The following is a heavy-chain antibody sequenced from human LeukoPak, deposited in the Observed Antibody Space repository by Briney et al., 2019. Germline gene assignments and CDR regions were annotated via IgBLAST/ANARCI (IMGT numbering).Heavy chain of an antibody. V-gene: IGHV1-69*13. D-gene: IGHD3-22*01. Sequence: SVKVSCKASGGTFSSYAISWVRQAPGQGLEWMGGIIPIFGTANYAQKFQGRVTITADESTSIAYMELSSLRSEDTAVYYCARDAQNYYDSSGYYPTTFQHWGQGTLVTVSS. CDR2: IIPIFGTA. CDR3: ARDAQNYYDSSGYYPTTFQH. J-gene: IGHJ1*01. CDR1: GGTFSSYA.